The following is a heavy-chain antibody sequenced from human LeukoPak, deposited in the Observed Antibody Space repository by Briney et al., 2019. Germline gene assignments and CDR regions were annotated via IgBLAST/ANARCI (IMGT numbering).Heavy chain of an antibody. CDR2: LWSDGSNT. CDR3: ARDHSGRGNYMDV. Sequence: GGSLRLSCAASGFTFSTYGMHWVRQAPGKGLDWVAVLWSDGSNTYYADSVKGRFTISRDNSENTQYPQMNSLRAEDTAVYYCARDHSGRGNYMDVWGKGTTVTVSS. J-gene: IGHJ6*03. V-gene: IGHV3-33*01. CDR1: GFTFSTYG.